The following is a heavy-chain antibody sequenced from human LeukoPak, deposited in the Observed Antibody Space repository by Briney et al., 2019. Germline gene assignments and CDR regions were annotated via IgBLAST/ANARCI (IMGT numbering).Heavy chain of an antibody. Sequence: ASVKVSCKASGYTFTSYYMHWVRQAPGQGLEWTGIINPSGGSTSYAQKFQGRVTMTRDMSTSTDYMELSSLRSEDTGVYYCATDQGGGPEWLLRGDAFDIWGQGTMVTVSS. D-gene: IGHD3-22*01. J-gene: IGHJ3*02. CDR3: ATDQGGGPEWLLRGDAFDI. CDR2: INPSGGST. CDR1: GYTFTSYY. V-gene: IGHV1-46*01.